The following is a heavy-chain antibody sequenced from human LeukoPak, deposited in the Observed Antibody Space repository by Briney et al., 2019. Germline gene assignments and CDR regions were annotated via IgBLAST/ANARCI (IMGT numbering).Heavy chain of an antibody. J-gene: IGHJ5*02. D-gene: IGHD2-21*02. CDR2: INHSGGT. CDR3: ATSAYCGGDCWGNWFDP. Sequence: PSETLSLTCAVYGGSFSGYYWSWIRQPPGKGLEWIGEINHSGGTNYNPSLKSRVTISVDTSKNQFSLKLSPVTAADTAVYYCATSAYCGGDCWGNWFDPWGQGTLVTVSS. CDR1: GGSFSGYY. V-gene: IGHV4-34*01.